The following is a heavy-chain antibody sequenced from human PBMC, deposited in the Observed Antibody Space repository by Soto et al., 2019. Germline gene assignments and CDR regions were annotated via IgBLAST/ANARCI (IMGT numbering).Heavy chain of an antibody. Sequence: QVQLVQSGAEVKKPGASVKVSCKASGYIFTNYGVNWVRQAPGQGLEWMGWISAYTGNKRDSQNVQGRVTMTTDTSTNPAYMELRSLRSDDTAVYYCAREGDVTMVRGVIVAVDYWGQGTLVTVSS. V-gene: IGHV1-18*01. CDR2: ISAYTGNK. D-gene: IGHD3-10*01. CDR1: GYIFTNYG. CDR3: AREGDVTMVRGVIVAVDY. J-gene: IGHJ4*02.